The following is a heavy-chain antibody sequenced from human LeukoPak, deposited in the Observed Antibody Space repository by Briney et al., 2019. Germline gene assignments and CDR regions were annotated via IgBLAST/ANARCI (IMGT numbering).Heavy chain of an antibody. J-gene: IGHJ4*02. D-gene: IGHD3-3*01. Sequence: PGGSLRLSCAASGFTFDDYAMHWVRQAPGKGLEWVSGISWNSGSIGYADSVKGRFTISRDNAKNSLYLQMNSLRAEDMALYYCAKGSYDFWSGWDFDYWGQGTLVTVSS. CDR3: AKGSYDFWSGWDFDY. V-gene: IGHV3-9*03. CDR2: ISWNSGSI. CDR1: GFTFDDYA.